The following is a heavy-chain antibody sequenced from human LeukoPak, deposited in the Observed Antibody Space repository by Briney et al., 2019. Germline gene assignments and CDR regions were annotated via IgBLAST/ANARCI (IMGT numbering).Heavy chain of an antibody. CDR2: IYSGGST. CDR3: ARDRISSGWYAGFAY. D-gene: IGHD6-19*01. J-gene: IGHJ4*02. CDR1: GFTDSNIY. Sequence: GGSLRLSCAASGFTDSNIYMSWVRQAPGKGLEWVSVIYSGGSTYYADSVKGRFTFSRDISKNTLYLQMNSLRTEDTAVYYCARDRISSGWYAGFAYWGQGTLVTVSS. V-gene: IGHV3-66*02.